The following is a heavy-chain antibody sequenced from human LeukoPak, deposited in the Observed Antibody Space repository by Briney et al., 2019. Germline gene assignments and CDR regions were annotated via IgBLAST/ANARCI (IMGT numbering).Heavy chain of an antibody. CDR1: GYSFTSYW. CDR3: ARGSAYYYYYMDV. V-gene: IGHV5-51*01. Sequence: GESLKISCKGSGYSFTSYWIGCVRQMPGKGLEWKGIIYPGDSDTRYSPSFQGQVTISADKSISTAYLQWSSLKASDTAMYYCARGSAYYYYYMDVWGKGTTVTVSS. CDR2: IYPGDSDT. J-gene: IGHJ6*03.